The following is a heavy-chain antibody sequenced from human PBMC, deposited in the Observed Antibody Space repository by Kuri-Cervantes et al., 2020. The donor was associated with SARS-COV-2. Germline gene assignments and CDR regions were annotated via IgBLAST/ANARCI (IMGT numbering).Heavy chain of an antibody. V-gene: IGHV1-8*01. CDR2: VKTNSGNT. CDR1: ETTFPNYD. Sequence: ASVKVSCKAPETTFPNYDINWVRQATGQGLEWMGMVKTNSGNTLYAQIFQGRVTMTRDTSTSTVYLELSSLTSEDTAIYCCYCAPKEGFDSWGQGTLVTVSS. J-gene: IGHJ4*02. D-gene: IGHD2-21*01. CDR3: YCAPKEGFDS.